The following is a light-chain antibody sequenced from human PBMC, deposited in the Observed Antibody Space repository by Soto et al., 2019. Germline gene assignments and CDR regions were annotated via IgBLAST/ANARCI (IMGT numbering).Light chain of an antibody. Sequence: EIALTQSPGTLSLSPGAGATLSCRASPSVSSYFAWYQQKPGQAPRLLIYGASTTATGIPARFSGSGSGTDFTLTISRLEPEDFAVYYCQQYGYSPITFGQGTRLEIK. V-gene: IGKV3-20*01. CDR3: QQYGYSPIT. CDR1: PSVSSY. J-gene: IGKJ5*01. CDR2: GAS.